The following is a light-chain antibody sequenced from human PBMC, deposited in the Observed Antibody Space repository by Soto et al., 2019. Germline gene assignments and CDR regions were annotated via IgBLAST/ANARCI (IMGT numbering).Light chain of an antibody. CDR1: NSDVGAYKY. Sequence: QSALTQPRSVSGSPGQSVTISCTGTNSDVGAYKYVSWYQQLPGKAPKLMLYDVNKRPSGVPHRFSGSKSGNTASLTISGLQAEDEADYYCSSYAGSYSVVFGGGTKLTVL. CDR3: SSYAGSYSVV. CDR2: DVN. V-gene: IGLV2-11*01. J-gene: IGLJ2*01.